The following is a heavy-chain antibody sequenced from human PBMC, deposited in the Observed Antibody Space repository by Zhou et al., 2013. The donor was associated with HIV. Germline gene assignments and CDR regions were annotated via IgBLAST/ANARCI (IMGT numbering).Heavy chain of an antibody. D-gene: IGHD6-13*01. CDR1: GYTFTSYG. V-gene: IGHV1-18*04. J-gene: IGHJ6*02. CDR3: AKNKLLAAAGYYDGLDV. Sequence: QVQLEQSGSEVKKPGASVKVSCKASGYTFTSYGVNWVRQAPGQGPEWMGWISPYSGDTNYAQKVRGRVTMTSDTSTSTVYMELRSLRSDDTAVYFCAKNKLLAAAGYYDGLDVWGQGDHGHRLV. CDR2: ISPYSGDT.